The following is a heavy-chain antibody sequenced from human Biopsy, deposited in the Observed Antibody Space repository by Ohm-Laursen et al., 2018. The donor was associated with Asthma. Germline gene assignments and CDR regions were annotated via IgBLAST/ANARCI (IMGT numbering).Heavy chain of an antibody. D-gene: IGHD1-1*01. CDR3: ARAIGTGDWYFDV. CDR1: GDSISSNSW. Sequence: PPGTLSLTCAVSGDSISSNSWWTWVRQSPGRGLEWIGEIYYSGSTNYHPSLKGRVTISVAKPKNQFSLRLTSVTAADTAVYYCARAIGTGDWYFDVWGRGTLVTVSS. CDR2: IYYSGST. J-gene: IGHJ2*01. V-gene: IGHV4-4*03.